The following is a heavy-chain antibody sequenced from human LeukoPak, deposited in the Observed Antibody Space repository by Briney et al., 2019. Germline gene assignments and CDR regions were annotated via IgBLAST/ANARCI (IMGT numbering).Heavy chain of an antibody. D-gene: IGHD2-15*01. J-gene: IGHJ6*02. CDR2: IYPACDT. Sequence: GGTLRLSCAASGFTFSTYDMHWVRQATGKGLEWVSGIYPACDTYYPGSVKGRFTISREDAKNSFYLQMNSLRVGDTAVYYCARGDCSGGSCSSMDVWGQGTTVTVSS. CDR1: GFTFSTYD. CDR3: ARGDCSGGSCSSMDV. V-gene: IGHV3-13*04.